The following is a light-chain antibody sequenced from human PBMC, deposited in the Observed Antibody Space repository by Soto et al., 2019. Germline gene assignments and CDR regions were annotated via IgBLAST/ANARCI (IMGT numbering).Light chain of an antibody. CDR2: EVT. J-gene: IGLJ1*01. CDR3: SSYTISNTLV. V-gene: IGLV2-14*01. Sequence: QSALTQPAFVSGSPGQSITISCTGTSSDIGAYNYVSWYQQHPGKAPKLMIYEVTNRPSGISNRFSGSKSGNTASLTISGLQAEDESHYYCSSYTISNTLVFGSGTKLTVL. CDR1: SSDIGAYNY.